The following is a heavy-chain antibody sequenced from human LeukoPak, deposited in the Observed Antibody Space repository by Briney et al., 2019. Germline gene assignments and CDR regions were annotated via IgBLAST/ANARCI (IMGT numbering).Heavy chain of an antibody. CDR3: YASHYDFNLEDDP. D-gene: IGHD3-16*01. CDR1: GFIFRNFG. J-gene: IGHJ5*02. CDR2: ISNDGSKK. V-gene: IGHV3-30*02. Sequence: PGGSRRLSCGASGFIFRNFGMFWVRQAPGKGLERVAFISNDGSKKYYADSVKGRFTISRDNAKNILYLQMNSLRPEDTAVYYCYASHYDFNLEDDPWGQGTLVTVSS.